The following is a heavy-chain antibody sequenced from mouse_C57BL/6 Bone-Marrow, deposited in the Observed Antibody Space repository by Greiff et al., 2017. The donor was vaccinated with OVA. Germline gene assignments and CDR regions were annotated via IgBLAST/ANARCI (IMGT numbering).Heavy chain of an antibody. V-gene: IGHV5-6*01. CDR3: ARHDLPRWFAY. J-gene: IGHJ3*01. D-gene: IGHD2-1*01. Sequence: EVQVVESGGDLVKPGGSLKLSCAASGFTFSSYGMSWVRQTPDKRLEWVATISSGGSYTYYPDSVKGRFTISRDNAKNTLYLQMSSLKSEDTAMYYCARHDLPRWFAYWGQGTLVTVSA. CDR2: ISSGGSYT. CDR1: GFTFSSYG.